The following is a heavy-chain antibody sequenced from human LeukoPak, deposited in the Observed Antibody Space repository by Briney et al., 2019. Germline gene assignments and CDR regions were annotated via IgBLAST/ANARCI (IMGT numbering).Heavy chain of an antibody. CDR1: GGSISSSSYY. V-gene: IGHV4-39*07. CDR2: IYYSGST. J-gene: IGHJ3*02. Sequence: KTSETLSLTCTVSGGSISSSSYYWGWFRQPPGKGLEWIGSIYYSGSTYYNPSLKSRVTISVDTSKNQFSLKLSSVTAADTAVYYCARVSGSSGYFLLVDAFDIWGQGTMVTVSS. D-gene: IGHD3-22*01. CDR3: ARVSGSSGYFLLVDAFDI.